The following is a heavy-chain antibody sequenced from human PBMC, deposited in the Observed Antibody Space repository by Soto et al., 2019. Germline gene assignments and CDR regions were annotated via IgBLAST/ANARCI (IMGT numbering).Heavy chain of an antibody. D-gene: IGHD6-19*01. V-gene: IGHV4-4*02. CDR3: ARSLGWYAIDY. CDR1: GVSIGSNYY. CDR2: MSHIGSV. Sequence: QVLLQESGPGLLQPSGALSLSCVVSGVSIGSNYYWGWVRQPPGKGLEWLGDMSHIGSVNYNPSLKSRVTISMDKAQNQFSLKLNSVAAADTAVYSCARSLGWYAIDYWGQGTLVIVSS. J-gene: IGHJ4*02.